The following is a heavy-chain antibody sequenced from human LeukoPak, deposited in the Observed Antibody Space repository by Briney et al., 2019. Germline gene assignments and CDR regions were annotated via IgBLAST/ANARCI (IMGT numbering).Heavy chain of an antibody. CDR3: ARDDHYYGSGSYQYYFDY. CDR1: GYTFTGYY. CDR2: INPNSGGT. V-gene: IGHV1-2*06. D-gene: IGHD3-10*01. Sequence: ASVKVSCKASGYTFTGYYMHWVRQAPGQGLEWMGRINPNSGGTNYAQKLQGRVTMTTDTSTSTAYMELRSLRSDDTAVYYCARDDHYYGSGSYQYYFDYWGQGTLVTVSS. J-gene: IGHJ4*02.